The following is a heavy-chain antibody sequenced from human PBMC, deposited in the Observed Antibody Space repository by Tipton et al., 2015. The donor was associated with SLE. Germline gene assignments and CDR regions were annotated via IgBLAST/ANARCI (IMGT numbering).Heavy chain of an antibody. Sequence: TLSLTCSVSGDSIRNYFCTWIRQSPGTGLEWIGYAYYSGRTNYNLSLKSRVAISVDTSKNQFSLHLTSVTSADTAVYYCANYFYDATGYQSVDDWGQGALVTVSS. CDR1: GDSIRNYF. CDR3: ANYFYDATGYQSVDD. V-gene: IGHV4-59*01. J-gene: IGHJ4*02. D-gene: IGHD3-22*01. CDR2: AYYSGRT.